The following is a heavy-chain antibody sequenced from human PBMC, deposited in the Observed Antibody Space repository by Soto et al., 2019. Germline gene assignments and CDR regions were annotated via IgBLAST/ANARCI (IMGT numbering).Heavy chain of an antibody. V-gene: IGHV3-48*03. Sequence: EVQLVESGGGLVQPGGSLRLSCAASGFTFSSYEMNWVRQAPGKGLEWVSYISSSGSTIYYADSVKGRFTISRDNAKNSLYLQMNSLRAEDTAVYYCARVQDIVVVVAETGAFDIWGQGTMVTVSS. CDR1: GFTFSSYE. CDR3: ARVQDIVVVVAETGAFDI. D-gene: IGHD2-15*01. J-gene: IGHJ3*02. CDR2: ISSSGSTI.